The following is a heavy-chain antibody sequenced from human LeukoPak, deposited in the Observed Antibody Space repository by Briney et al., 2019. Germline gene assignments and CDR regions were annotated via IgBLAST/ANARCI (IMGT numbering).Heavy chain of an antibody. CDR2: SGSA. D-gene: IGHD3-10*01. J-gene: IGHJ6*02. CDR3: ARTSRHYYGSGKNLTPWPAGLDV. Sequence: SETLSLTCTVSGGSFSDYYWTWIRQPPGKGLEWIGYSGSAKYNPSLKSRVTISTDTSKRHFSLTLSNVTAADTAVYYCARTSRHYYGSGKNLTPWPAGLDVWARGPRSPSP. CDR1: GGSFSDYY. V-gene: IGHV4-59*01.